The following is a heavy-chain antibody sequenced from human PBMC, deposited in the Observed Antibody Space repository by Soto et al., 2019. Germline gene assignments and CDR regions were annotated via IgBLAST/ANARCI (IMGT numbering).Heavy chain of an antibody. CDR2: INPSGGST. CDR1: GYTFTSYY. Sequence: ASVKVSCKASGYTFTSYYMHWVRQAPGQGLEWMGIINPSGGSTSYAQKFQGRVTMTRDTSTSTVYMELSSLRSEDTAVYYCARDFGVVILSYYYGMDVWGQGTTVTVSS. CDR3: ARDFGVVILSYYYGMDV. V-gene: IGHV1-46*01. D-gene: IGHD3-3*01. J-gene: IGHJ6*02.